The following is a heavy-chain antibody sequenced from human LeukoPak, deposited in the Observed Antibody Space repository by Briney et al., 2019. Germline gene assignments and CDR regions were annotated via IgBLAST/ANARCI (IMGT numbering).Heavy chain of an antibody. CDR3: ARDPDYYDSSGY. CDR2: ISGSGGST. Sequence: GALSLSCAASGFTFSSYAMSWVRQAPGKGLEWVSAISGSGGSTYYADSVKGRFTISRDNSKNTLYLQMNSLRAEDTAVYYCARDPDYYDSSGYWGQGTLVTVSS. CDR1: GFTFSSYA. J-gene: IGHJ4*02. V-gene: IGHV3-23*01. D-gene: IGHD3-22*01.